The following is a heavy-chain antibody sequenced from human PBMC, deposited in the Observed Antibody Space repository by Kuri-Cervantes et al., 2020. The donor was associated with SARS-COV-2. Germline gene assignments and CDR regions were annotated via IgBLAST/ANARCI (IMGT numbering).Heavy chain of an antibody. CDR3: ATTIFGVVPLGYGWNY. D-gene: IGHD3-3*01. CDR2: MNPDTGNS. J-gene: IGHJ4*02. CDR1: GYTFTHND. Sequence: SVKVSCKASGYTFTHNDINWVRQASGQGLEWMGWMNPDTGNSGYAQKFQGRVTLTRITSISTAYMELSSLRSEDTAVYYCATTIFGVVPLGYGWNYWGQGTLVTVSS. V-gene: IGHV1-8*02.